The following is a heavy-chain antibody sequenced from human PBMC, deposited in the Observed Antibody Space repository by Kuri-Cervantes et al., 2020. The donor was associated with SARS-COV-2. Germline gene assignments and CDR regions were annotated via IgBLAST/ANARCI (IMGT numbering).Heavy chain of an antibody. Sequence: GSLRLSCTVSGGSISSYYWSWIRQPAGKGLEWIGRIYTSGSTNYNPSLKSRVTMSVDTSKNQFSLKLSSETAADTAVYYCARGSAGGRYSNYVLDYWGQGTLVTVSS. D-gene: IGHD4-11*01. J-gene: IGHJ4*02. CDR3: ARGSAGGRYSNYVLDY. CDR2: IYTSGST. V-gene: IGHV4-4*07. CDR1: GGSISSYY.